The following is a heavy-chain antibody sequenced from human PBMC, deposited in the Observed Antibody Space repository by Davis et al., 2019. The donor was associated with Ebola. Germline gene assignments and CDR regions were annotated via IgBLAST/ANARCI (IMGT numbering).Heavy chain of an antibody. V-gene: IGHV3-NL1*01. D-gene: IGHD6-19*01. Sequence: GGSPRLSCAASGFNFRSYGMHWVRQAPGKGLEWVAVMYSGGSTYYADSVKGRFTISRDNSKNMLYLQMNNVRAEDTAVYYCTRDLSSGWYFYFDLWGRGTLVTVSS. CDR2: MYSGGST. CDR1: GFNFRSYG. J-gene: IGHJ2*01. CDR3: TRDLSSGWYFYFDL.